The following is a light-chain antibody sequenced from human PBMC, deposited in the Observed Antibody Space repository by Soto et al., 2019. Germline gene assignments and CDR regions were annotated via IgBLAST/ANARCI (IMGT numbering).Light chain of an antibody. CDR3: SSYTSSSTWV. CDR2: DVS. J-gene: IGLJ3*02. Sequence: QSALTQPASVSGSPGQSIAISCNGTSSDVGDYNSVSWYQQHPGKAPKLMIYDVSNRPSGVSNRFSGSKSGNTASLTISGLQAEDEADYYCSSYTSSSTWVFGGGTKLTVL. CDR1: SSDVGDYNS. V-gene: IGLV2-14*03.